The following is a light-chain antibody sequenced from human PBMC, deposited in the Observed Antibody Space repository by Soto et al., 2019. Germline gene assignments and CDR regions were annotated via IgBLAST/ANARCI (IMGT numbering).Light chain of an antibody. Sequence: EFVLTQSPGTLSLSPGERATLSCRASQTVRNNYLAWYQQKPGQAPRLLIYDASNRATGIPDRFSGSGSGTDFTLTISRLEPEDFAVYYCQQYSSSPSGTFGQGTKVDIK. J-gene: IGKJ1*01. CDR2: DAS. V-gene: IGKV3-20*01. CDR3: QQYSSSPSGT. CDR1: QTVRNNY.